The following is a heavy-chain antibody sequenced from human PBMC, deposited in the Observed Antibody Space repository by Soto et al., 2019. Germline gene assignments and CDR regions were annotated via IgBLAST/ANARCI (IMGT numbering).Heavy chain of an antibody. D-gene: IGHD2-2*01. CDR2: IYPGDSNT. V-gene: IGHV5-51*01. Sequence: EVQLVQSGAEVKKPGESLKISCKASGYSFTSYWIGWVRQMPGKGLEWMGIIYPGDSNTIYSPSFQGQVTISADKSITTAYLQWSSLKASDTAMYYCARLGSSSFKWFAPWGQGTLVTVSS. CDR3: ARLGSSSFKWFAP. J-gene: IGHJ5*02. CDR1: GYSFTSYW.